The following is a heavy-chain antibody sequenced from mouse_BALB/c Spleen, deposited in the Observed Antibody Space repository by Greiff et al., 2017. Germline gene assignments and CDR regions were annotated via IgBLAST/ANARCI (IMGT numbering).Heavy chain of an antibody. CDR2: IWGDGST. J-gene: IGHJ4*01. CDR3: ARDPYYGYDAMDY. V-gene: IGHV2-6-7*01. CDR1: GFSLTGYG. Sequence: VQVVESGPGLVAPSQSLSITCTVSGFSLTGYGVNWVRQPPGKGLEWLGMIWGDGSTDYNSALKSRLSISKDNSKSQVFLKMNSLQTDDTARYYCARDPYYGYDAMDYWGQGTSVTVSS. D-gene: IGHD1-2*01.